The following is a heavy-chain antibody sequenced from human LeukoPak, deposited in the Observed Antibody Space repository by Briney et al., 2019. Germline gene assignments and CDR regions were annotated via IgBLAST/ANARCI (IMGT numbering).Heavy chain of an antibody. CDR1: GFTFSSHG. Sequence: PGGALRLSCVASGFTFSSHGMNWVRQAPGEGLEWVSSITSTSSYIYYGDSVKGRFTTSRDNAKNSLFLQMHSLRAEDTAVYYCARVDNNGLYSEYFDHWGQGTLVTVSS. CDR3: ARVDNNGLYSEYFDH. CDR2: ITSTSSYI. J-gene: IGHJ1*01. V-gene: IGHV3-21*01. D-gene: IGHD6-19*01.